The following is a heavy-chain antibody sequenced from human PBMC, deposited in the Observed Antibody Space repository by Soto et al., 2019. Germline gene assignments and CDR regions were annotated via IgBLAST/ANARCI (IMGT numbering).Heavy chain of an antibody. CDR1: GGAVYADGYY. CDR2: IYYSGNT. CDR3: ARRSGGRCYNY. Sequence: QLQLQESGPGLVKPLETLSLICTVSGGAVYADGYYWGWIRQPPGKGLEWIGNIYYSGNTYYNPSLKGRVTISIDTCKNQFSLKMTSVTAADTDVYFCARRSGGRCYNYWGQGTLVTVSS. D-gene: IGHD2-15*01. J-gene: IGHJ4*02. V-gene: IGHV4-39*01.